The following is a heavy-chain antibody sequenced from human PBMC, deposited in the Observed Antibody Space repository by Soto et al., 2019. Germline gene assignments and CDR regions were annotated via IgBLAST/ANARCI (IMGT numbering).Heavy chain of an antibody. D-gene: IGHD1-26*01. CDR3: ARDGGRHSGVFNY. CDR2: IIPIFGTS. Sequence: QVQLVQSGAEVKKPGSSVKVSCKASGGTFSSYSINWVRQAPGQGLEWMGEIIPIFGTSNYSQKFQGRVTSTADESTSTADMELSILSSEDTAVYYCARDGGRHSGVFNYGGQGAMVIVSS. CDR1: GGTFSSYS. J-gene: IGHJ4*02. V-gene: IGHV1-69*01.